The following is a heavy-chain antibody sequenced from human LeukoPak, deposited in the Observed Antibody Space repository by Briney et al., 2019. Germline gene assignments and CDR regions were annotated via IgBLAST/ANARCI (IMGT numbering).Heavy chain of an antibody. J-gene: IGHJ3*02. CDR1: GFTFSSYW. CDR2: IKQDGSEK. D-gene: IGHD3-9*01. V-gene: IGHV3-7*01. CDR3: ARDFYDILTGYYHDAFDI. Sequence: QAGGSLRLSCAASGFTFSSYWMSWVRQAPGKGLGWVANIKQDGSEKYYVDSVKGRFTISRDNAKNSLYLQMNSLRAEDTAVYYCARDFYDILTGYYHDAFDIWGQGTMVTVSS.